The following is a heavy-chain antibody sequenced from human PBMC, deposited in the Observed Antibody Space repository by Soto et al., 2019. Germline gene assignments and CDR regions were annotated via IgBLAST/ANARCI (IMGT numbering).Heavy chain of an antibody. CDR3: AKGSSSWYEVPYDY. D-gene: IGHD6-13*01. Sequence: EVQLVESGGGLVQPGRSLRLSCAASGFTFDDYAMYWVRQVPGKGLEWVSGITWNSGSIGYAGSVKGRFTISRDNAKNSLYLQMNSLRAEDTALYYCAKGSSSWYEVPYDYWGQGTLVTVSS. CDR2: ITWNSGSI. J-gene: IGHJ4*02. V-gene: IGHV3-9*01. CDR1: GFTFDDYA.